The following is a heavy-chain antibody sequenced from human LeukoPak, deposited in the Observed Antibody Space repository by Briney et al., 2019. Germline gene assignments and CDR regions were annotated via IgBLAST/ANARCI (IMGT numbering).Heavy chain of an antibody. V-gene: IGHV3-74*01. CDR1: GFTFSTYW. D-gene: IGHD7-27*01. Sequence: GGSLRLSCAASGFTFSTYWMHWVRQAPGKGLVWVSRIKSDGSSTSYADSVKGRFTISRDNAKNTLYLQMNSLRAEDTAVYYCAKDILGLFDYWGQGTLVTVSS. CDR3: AKDILGLFDY. CDR2: IKSDGSST. J-gene: IGHJ4*02.